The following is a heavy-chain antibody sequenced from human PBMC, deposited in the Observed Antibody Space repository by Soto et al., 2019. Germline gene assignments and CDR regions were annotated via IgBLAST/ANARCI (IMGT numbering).Heavy chain of an antibody. D-gene: IGHD3-22*01. CDR2: LIPVFGTP. V-gene: IGHV1-69*12. CDR1: GGSLSNFG. Sequence: QVQLVQSGAEVKKPGSSVKVSCTASGGSLSNFGISWVRQAPGQGLEWMGALIPVFGTPNYAQKFQDRVTINADESTTTVYMEVRSLTSEDTAVYYCARGDATKIVVTTYYAMDVWGQGTTVTGSS. CDR3: ARGDATKIVVTTYYAMDV. J-gene: IGHJ6*02.